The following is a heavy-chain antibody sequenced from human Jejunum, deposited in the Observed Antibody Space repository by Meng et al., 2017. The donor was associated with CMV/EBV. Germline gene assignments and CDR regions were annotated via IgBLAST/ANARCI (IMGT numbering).Heavy chain of an antibody. V-gene: IGHV3-30*02. CDR3: TKDQVLL. J-gene: IGHJ4*02. CDR1: GFTFSDYG. CDR2: ISYKGDNK. D-gene: IGHD3-10*01. Sequence: VESGGGVVQAGGALRLSCTPSGFTFSDYGMHWIRQAPGKGLEWVAFISYKGDNKYYADSVRGRFTISRDNSKNTLDLQMNGLRTEDTAVYYCTKDQVLLWGQGTLVTVSS.